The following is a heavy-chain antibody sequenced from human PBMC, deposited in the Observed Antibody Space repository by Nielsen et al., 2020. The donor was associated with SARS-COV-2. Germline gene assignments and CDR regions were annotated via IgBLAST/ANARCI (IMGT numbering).Heavy chain of an antibody. CDR3: AKAEVPAANYYYYGMDV. Sequence: SLKISCAASGFTFDDYAMHWVRQAPGKGLEWVSGISWNSGSIGYADSVKGRFTISRDNAKNSLYLQMNSLRAEDTALYYCAKAEVPAANYYYYGMDVWGQGTTVTGSS. J-gene: IGHJ6*02. D-gene: IGHD2-2*01. CDR1: GFTFDDYA. CDR2: ISWNSGSI. V-gene: IGHV3-9*01.